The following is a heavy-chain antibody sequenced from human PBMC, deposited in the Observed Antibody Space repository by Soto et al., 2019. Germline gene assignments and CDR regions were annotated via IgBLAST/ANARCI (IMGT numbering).Heavy chain of an antibody. CDR2: IYHSGST. CDR1: GGSISSGGYY. D-gene: IGHD5-12*01. CDR3: ARAGVSSGYEDY. V-gene: IGHV4-61*08. Sequence: PSETLSLTCTVSGGSISSGGYYWSWIRQHPGKGLEWIGEIYHSGSTNYNPSLKSRVTISVDKSKNQFSLKLSSVTAADTAVYYCARAGVSSGYEDYWGQGTLVTVSS. J-gene: IGHJ4*02.